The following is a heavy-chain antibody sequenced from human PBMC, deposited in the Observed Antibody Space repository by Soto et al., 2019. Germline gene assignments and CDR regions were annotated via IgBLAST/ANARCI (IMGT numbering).Heavy chain of an antibody. D-gene: IGHD3-3*01. CDR2: IYTSGST. CDR3: AREAGDFWSGYPHDYYYYGIDA. Sequence: PSETLSLTCTVSCGSISSYYWSWIRQPAGKGLEWIGRIYTSGSTNYNPALKSLVTMSVDTSKNQFSLKLSSRTAEDTSVYYCAREAGDFWSGYPHDYYYYGIDAWGQGTTVTVSS. J-gene: IGHJ6*02. CDR1: CGSISSYY. V-gene: IGHV4-4*07.